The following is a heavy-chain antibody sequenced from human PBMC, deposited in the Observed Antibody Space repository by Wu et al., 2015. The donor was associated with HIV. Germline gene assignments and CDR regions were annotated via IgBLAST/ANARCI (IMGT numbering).Heavy chain of an antibody. Sequence: QVQLVQSGAELKKPGASVTVSCKTSGYIFTDYYLHWVRQAPGQGLEWMGWINPNTGGATYVQKFQGRVTMTRDTSISTLFMELSRLTSDDTAVYYCARDCSDSSCFDYWGQGTLVTVSS. CDR1: GYIFTDYY. V-gene: IGHV1-2*02. CDR2: INPNTGGA. CDR3: ARDCSDSSCFDY. J-gene: IGHJ4*02. D-gene: IGHD6-6*01.